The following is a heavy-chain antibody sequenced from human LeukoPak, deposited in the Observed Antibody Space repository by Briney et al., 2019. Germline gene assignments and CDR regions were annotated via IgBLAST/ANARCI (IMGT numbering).Heavy chain of an antibody. J-gene: IGHJ4*02. CDR3: ARRVAVAGQEDYFDY. CDR1: GYSFTSYW. Sequence: GESLKIPCKGSGYSFTSYWIGWVRQMPGKGLEWMGIIYPGDSDTRYSPSFQGQVTISADKSITTAYLQWSSLKASDTAMYYYARRVAVAGQEDYFDYWGQGTLVTVSS. D-gene: IGHD6-19*01. V-gene: IGHV5-51*01. CDR2: IYPGDSDT.